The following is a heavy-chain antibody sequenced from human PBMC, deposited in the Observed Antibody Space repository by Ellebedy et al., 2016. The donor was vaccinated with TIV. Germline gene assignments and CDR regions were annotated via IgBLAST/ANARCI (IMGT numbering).Heavy chain of an antibody. J-gene: IGHJ4*02. Sequence: SETLSLTCTVSGGSTSTRTYYWGWIRQPPGKGLEWIAAIFHSGSANYNSSLKSRVTTSMDTSNNQFSLKLNSVTAADTAFYYCARGYYDWGNSYHFDHWGQGTLVTVSS. V-gene: IGHV4-39*07. CDR3: ARGYYDWGNSYHFDH. CDR1: GGSTSTRTYY. D-gene: IGHD3-10*01. CDR2: IFHSGSA.